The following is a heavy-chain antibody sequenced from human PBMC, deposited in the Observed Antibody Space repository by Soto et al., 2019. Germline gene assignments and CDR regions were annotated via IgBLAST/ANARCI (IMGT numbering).Heavy chain of an antibody. J-gene: IGHJ6*03. CDR2: ISGSGGST. D-gene: IGHD2-2*01. Sequence: GGSLRLSCAASGFTFSSYAMSWVRQAPGKGLEWVSAISGSGGSTYYADSVKGRFTISRDNSKNTLYLQMNSLRAEDTAVYYCAKDGCSSTSCYLTYYYYMDVWGKGTTVTVSS. V-gene: IGHV3-23*01. CDR1: GFTFSSYA. CDR3: AKDGCSSTSCYLTYYYYMDV.